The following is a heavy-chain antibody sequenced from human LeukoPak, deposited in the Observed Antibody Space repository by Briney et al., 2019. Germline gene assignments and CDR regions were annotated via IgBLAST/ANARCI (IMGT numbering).Heavy chain of an antibody. V-gene: IGHV4-61*01. CDR1: GDSISSGNYY. J-gene: IGHJ4*02. CDR3: ARHDYFGTDNYHNGFDY. D-gene: IGHD3-16*01. CDR2: IFYSGST. Sequence: KPSETLSLTCSVSGDSISSGNYYWSWIRQPPGKGLEWIGYIFYSGSTNYNPSLRSRVTISVDTSKNQLSLRLSSVTAADTALYYCARHDYFGTDNYHNGFDYWGQGTLVAVSS.